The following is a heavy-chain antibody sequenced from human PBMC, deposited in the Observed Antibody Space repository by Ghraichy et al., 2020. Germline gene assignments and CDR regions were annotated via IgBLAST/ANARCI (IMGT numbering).Heavy chain of an antibody. CDR3: ARVRAAAGTRGWFDP. CDR1: GGTFSIYA. Sequence: SVKVSCKASGGTFSIYAISWVRQAPGQGLEWMGGIIPIFGTANYAQKFQGRVTITTDESTSTAYMELSSLRSEDTAVYYCARVRAAAGTRGWFDPWGQGTLVTVSS. D-gene: IGHD6-13*01. V-gene: IGHV1-69*05. J-gene: IGHJ5*02. CDR2: IIPIFGTA.